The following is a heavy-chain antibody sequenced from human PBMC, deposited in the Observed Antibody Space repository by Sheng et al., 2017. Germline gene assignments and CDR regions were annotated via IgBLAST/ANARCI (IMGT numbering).Heavy chain of an antibody. Sequence: QLQLQESGPGLVKPSETLSLTCTVSGGSISSSSYYWGWIRQPPGKGLEWIGSIYYSGSTYYNPSLKSRVTISVDTSKNQFSLKLSSVTAEDTAVYYCARDHSYGFDYWGQGTLVTVSS. D-gene: IGHD5-18*01. CDR1: GGSISSSSYY. CDR2: IYYSGST. CDR3: ARDHSYGFDY. J-gene: IGHJ4*02. V-gene: IGHV4-39*07.